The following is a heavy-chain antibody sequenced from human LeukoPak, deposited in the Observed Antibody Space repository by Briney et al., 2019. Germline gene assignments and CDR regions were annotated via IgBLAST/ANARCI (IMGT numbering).Heavy chain of an antibody. CDR3: ARDRNDYGDYVFDY. CDR1: GFTFSVYT. Sequence: AGGSLRLSCAASGFTFSVYTMTWVRQAPGKGLEWVSSISSSSGYIYYADSVKGRFIISRDNAKNSLYLLMNSLRAEDTAVYYCARDRNDYGDYVFDYWGQGALVTVSS. J-gene: IGHJ4*02. D-gene: IGHD4-17*01. CDR2: ISSSSGYI. V-gene: IGHV3-21*01.